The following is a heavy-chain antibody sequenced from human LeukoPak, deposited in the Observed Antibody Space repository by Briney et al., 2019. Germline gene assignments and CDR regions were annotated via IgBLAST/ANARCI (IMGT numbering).Heavy chain of an antibody. CDR1: GFTISSYW. J-gene: IGHJ4*02. V-gene: IGHV3-7*04. CDR2: IKQDGSEK. D-gene: IGHD3-16*02. Sequence: GGSLRLSCAASGFTISSYWMSWVRQAPGKGLEWVANIKQDGSEKYYVDSVKGRFTISRDNAKNSLYLQINSLRAEETAVYYCARGYSFDQWGQGTLLTVSS. CDR3: ARGYSFDQ.